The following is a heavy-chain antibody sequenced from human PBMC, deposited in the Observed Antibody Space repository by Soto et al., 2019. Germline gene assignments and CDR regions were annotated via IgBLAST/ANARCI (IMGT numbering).Heavy chain of an antibody. J-gene: IGHJ3*02. Sequence: ASVKVSCKASGYTFTSYDINWVRQATGQGLEWMGWMNPNSGNTGYAQKFQGRVTMTRNTSISTAYMELSSLRSEDTAVYYCASRGIRYFDWLSTYTEPRDGPDAFDSWGQGTMVTVSS. V-gene: IGHV1-8*01. CDR3: ASRGIRYFDWLSTYTEPRDGPDAFDS. D-gene: IGHD3-9*01. CDR2: MNPNSGNT. CDR1: GYTFTSYD.